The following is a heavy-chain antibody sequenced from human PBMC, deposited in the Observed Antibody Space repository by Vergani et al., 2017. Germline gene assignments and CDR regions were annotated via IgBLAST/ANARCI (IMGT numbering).Heavy chain of an antibody. J-gene: IGHJ4*02. V-gene: IGHV4-34*01. D-gene: IGHD3-22*01. CDR3: ARKDYYDSSGYY. Sequence: QVQLQQWGAGLLKPSETLSLTCAVYGLSFSGYYWSWIRQPPGKGLEWIGEINHSGSTNYNPPLKSRVTISVDTSKNQFSLKLGSVTAADTAVYYCARKDYYDSSGYYWGQGTLVTVSS. CDR2: INHSGST. CDR1: GLSFSGYY.